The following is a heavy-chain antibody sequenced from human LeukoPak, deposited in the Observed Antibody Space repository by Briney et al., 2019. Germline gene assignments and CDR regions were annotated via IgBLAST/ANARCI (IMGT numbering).Heavy chain of an antibody. CDR1: GYTFTSYG. D-gene: IGHD1-26*01. CDR2: ISAYNGNT. CDR3: ARQEPGSAFDI. Sequence: ASVTVTCTASGYTFTSYGISWVRQAPGQRLEWMGWISAYNGNTNYAQRLQGRVTMTTDTSTSTAHMELRSLRSDDTAVYYCARQEPGSAFDIWGQGTMVTVSS. V-gene: IGHV1-18*01. J-gene: IGHJ3*02.